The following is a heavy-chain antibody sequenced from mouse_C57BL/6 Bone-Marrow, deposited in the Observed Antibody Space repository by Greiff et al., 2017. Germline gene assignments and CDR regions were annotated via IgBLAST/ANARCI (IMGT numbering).Heavy chain of an antibody. V-gene: IGHV1-82*01. CDR2: IYPGDGDT. Sequence: VKLKQSGPELVKPGASVKISCKASGYAFSSSWMNWVKQRPGKGLEWIGRIYPGDGDTNYNGKFKGKATLTADKSSSTAYMQLSSLTSEDSAVYFCARITTVVDYWGQGTTLTVSS. CDR1: GYAFSSSW. D-gene: IGHD1-1*01. CDR3: ARITTVVDY. J-gene: IGHJ2*01.